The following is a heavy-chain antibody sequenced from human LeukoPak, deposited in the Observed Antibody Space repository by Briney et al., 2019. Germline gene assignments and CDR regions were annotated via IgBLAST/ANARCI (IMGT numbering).Heavy chain of an antibody. CDR3: AKDPYYDSSGYYPYYFDY. V-gene: IGHV3-23*01. CDR2: ISGSGGST. D-gene: IGHD3-22*01. Sequence: GGSLRLSCAASGFTFSNYVMSWVRQAPGKGLEWVSAISGSGGSTYYADSVKGRFTISRDNSKNTLYLQMNSLRAEDTAVYYCAKDPYYDSSGYYPYYFDYWGQGTLVTVSS. J-gene: IGHJ4*02. CDR1: GFTFSNYV.